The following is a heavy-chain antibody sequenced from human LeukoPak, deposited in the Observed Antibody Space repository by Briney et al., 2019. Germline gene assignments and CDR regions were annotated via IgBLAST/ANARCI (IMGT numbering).Heavy chain of an antibody. J-gene: IGHJ5*02. Sequence: PSQTLSLTCAVSGGSISSGGYSWSWIRQPPGKGLEWIGYIYHSGSAYYNPSLKSRVTISVDRSKNQFSLNLSSVTAADTAVYYCAREGYCSGGSCDNWFDPWGQGTLVTVSS. CDR3: AREGYCSGGSCDNWFDP. V-gene: IGHV4-30-2*01. CDR2: IYHSGSA. D-gene: IGHD2-15*01. CDR1: GGSISSGGYS.